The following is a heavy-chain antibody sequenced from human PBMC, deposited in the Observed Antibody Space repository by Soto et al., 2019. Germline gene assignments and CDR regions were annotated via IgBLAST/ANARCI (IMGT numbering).Heavy chain of an antibody. V-gene: IGHV3-30*18. CDR1: GFSFRTYA. J-gene: IGHJ6*01. Sequence: QVQLVESGGRVVQPGRSLRLSCVASGFSFRTYAMHWVRQAPAKGLEWVAVISYDGDNEYYGVSVKGRLTVSRDNSKSTLFLQMRILKQEDTAVEYCVKDHLELRSRYHYYIMDVWGQGTTVTFYS. CDR2: ISYDGDNE. D-gene: IGHD1-7*01. CDR3: VKDHLELRSRYHYYIMDV.